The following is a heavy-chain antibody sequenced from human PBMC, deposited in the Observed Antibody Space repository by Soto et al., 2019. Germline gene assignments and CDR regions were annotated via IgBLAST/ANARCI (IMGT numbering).Heavy chain of an antibody. CDR3: AKFGMATTKRSPPYYIDY. CDR2: ISGSGGGT. J-gene: IGHJ4*02. CDR1: GFTFSSYA. D-gene: IGHD1-1*01. Sequence: GGSLRLSCAASGFTFSSYAMSWVRQSPGKGLEWVSSISGSGGGTYYADSVKGRFTFSRDNSKNTLYLQMNSLRAEDTAVYYCAKFGMATTKRSPPYYIDYWGQGALVTVSS. V-gene: IGHV3-23*01.